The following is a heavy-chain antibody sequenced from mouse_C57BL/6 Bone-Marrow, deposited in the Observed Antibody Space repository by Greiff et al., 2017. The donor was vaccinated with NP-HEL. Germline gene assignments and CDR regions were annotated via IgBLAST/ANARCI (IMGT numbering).Heavy chain of an antibody. CDR3: ARDFFWFAY. Sequence: VKLEESGGGLVKPGGSLKLSCAASGFTFSSYAMSWVRQTPEKRLEWVATISDGGSYTYYPDNVKGRFTISRDNAKNNLYLQMSHLKSEDTAMYYCARDFFWFAYWGQGTLVTVSA. J-gene: IGHJ3*01. V-gene: IGHV5-4*01. CDR2: ISDGGSYT. CDR1: GFTFSSYA.